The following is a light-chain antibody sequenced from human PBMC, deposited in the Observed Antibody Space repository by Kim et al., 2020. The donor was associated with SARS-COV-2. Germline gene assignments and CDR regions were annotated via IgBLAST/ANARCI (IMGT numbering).Light chain of an antibody. CDR2: DAT. J-gene: IGKJ4*01. CDR3: KQRDSWPLT. Sequence: EIVLTQSPATLSLSPGERATLSCRASQSISTYLAWYQQKPGQPPRLLIHDATNRAAGIPARFSGSGSGTDFTLTISSLEPEDFAVYYCKQRDSWPLTFGGGTKVDIK. CDR1: QSISTY. V-gene: IGKV3-11*01.